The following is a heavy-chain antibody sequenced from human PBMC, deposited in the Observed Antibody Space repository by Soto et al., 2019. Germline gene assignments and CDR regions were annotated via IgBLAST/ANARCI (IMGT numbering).Heavy chain of an antibody. CDR1: GGSVSSGSYY. D-gene: IGHD3-10*01. V-gene: IGHV4-61*01. J-gene: IGHJ6*02. CDR2: IYYSGST. Sequence: SETLTLTCTVSGGSVSSGSYYWSWIRQPPGKGLEWIGYIYYSGSTNYNPSLKSRVTISVDTSKNQFSLKLSSLTAADTAVYYCARSEVRGVVNYYYGMDVWGQGTTVTVSS. CDR3: ARSEVRGVVNYYYGMDV.